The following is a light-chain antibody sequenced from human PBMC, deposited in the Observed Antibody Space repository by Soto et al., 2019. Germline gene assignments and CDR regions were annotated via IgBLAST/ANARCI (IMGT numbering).Light chain of an antibody. J-gene: IGKJ1*01. CDR2: GAS. CDR3: QQYNNWPPWT. CDR1: QSVSSN. V-gene: IGKV3-15*01. Sequence: EIVMTQSPATLSVSPGERAPLSCRASQSVSSNLAWYQQKPGQAPRLLIYGASTRATGIPARLSGSGSGTEFTLTISSLQSEDFAVYYCQQYNNWPPWTFCQGTKVEIK.